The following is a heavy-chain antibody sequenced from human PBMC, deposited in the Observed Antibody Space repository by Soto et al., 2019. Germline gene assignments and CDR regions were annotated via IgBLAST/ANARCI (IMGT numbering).Heavy chain of an antibody. V-gene: IGHV1-69*01. Sequence: QVPLVQSGAEVKKPGSSVTVSCKASGGTFSSYAIHWVRQAPGQGLEWMGGIIPMYGPAKYAQRFQGRGTITADESTTTVYIALTSLTSQDTAVYYCARVTSMVRGVIDNWFDPWGHGTLVTVSS. CDR1: GGTFSSYA. J-gene: IGHJ5*02. CDR3: ARVTSMVRGVIDNWFDP. D-gene: IGHD3-10*01. CDR2: IIPMYGPA.